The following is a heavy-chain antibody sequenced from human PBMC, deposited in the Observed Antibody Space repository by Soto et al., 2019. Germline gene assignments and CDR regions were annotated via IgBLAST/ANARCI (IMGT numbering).Heavy chain of an antibody. D-gene: IGHD3-3*01. CDR2: ISYSGTT. Sequence: SDTLSLTCTVSGDSISSNNNYWSWIRQPPGEGLEWIGFISYSGTTSYSPSLKSRVAISLDTSKNQFSLSLSSVTAADTAVYYCARHTIFGVVGQSPMDVWGQGTTVTVSS. J-gene: IGHJ6*02. V-gene: IGHV4-30-4*02. CDR1: GDSISSNNNY. CDR3: ARHTIFGVVGQSPMDV.